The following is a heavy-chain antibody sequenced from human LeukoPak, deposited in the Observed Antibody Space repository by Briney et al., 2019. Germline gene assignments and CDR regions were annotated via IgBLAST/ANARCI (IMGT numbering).Heavy chain of an antibody. CDR2: VSGTGGRT. CDR3: VKASSSSPQYNWFDA. J-gene: IGHJ5*02. Sequence: GGSLRLSCAASGFTFSTYAMRWVRQAPGKGLEWLSVVSGTGGRTYYADSVKGRFTISRDNSKNTLYLQMNSLRAEDTALYYCVKASSSSPQYNWFDAWGQGPLVTVSS. CDR1: GFTFSTYA. D-gene: IGHD6-6*01. V-gene: IGHV3-23*01.